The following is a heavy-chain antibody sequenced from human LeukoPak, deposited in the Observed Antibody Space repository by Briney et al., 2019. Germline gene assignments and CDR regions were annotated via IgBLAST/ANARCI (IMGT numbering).Heavy chain of an antibody. CDR3: ARGRPGWGAFDI. CDR1: GGSISSGDYY. J-gene: IGHJ3*02. CDR2: IYYSGST. V-gene: IGHV4-30-4*01. Sequence: SSETLSLTCTVSGGSISSGDYYWSWIRQPRGKGLEWIGYIYYSGSTYYNPSLKSRVTISVDTSKNQFSLKLSSVTAADTAVYYCARGRPGWGAFDIWGQGTMVTVSS. D-gene: IGHD7-27*01.